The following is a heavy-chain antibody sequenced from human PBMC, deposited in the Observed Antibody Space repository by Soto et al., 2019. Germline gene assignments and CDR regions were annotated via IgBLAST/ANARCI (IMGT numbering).Heavy chain of an antibody. D-gene: IGHD3-22*01. CDR2: IYYTGIT. CDR3: ARARQYYDSEFDP. J-gene: IGHJ5*02. CDR1: GVSISSSNW. Sequence: SETLSLTCDVSGVSISSSNWWSWVRQPPGKGMEWIGEIYYTGITKYNPSLKSRVTISVDKSKNQFSLNLISVSAADTAVYYWARARQYYDSEFDPWGQGTLVTVSS. V-gene: IGHV4-4*02.